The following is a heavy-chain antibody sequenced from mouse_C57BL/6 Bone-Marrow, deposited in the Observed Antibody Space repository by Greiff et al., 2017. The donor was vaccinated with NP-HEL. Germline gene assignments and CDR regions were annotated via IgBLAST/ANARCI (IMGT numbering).Heavy chain of an antibody. CDR3: ARDPITTVVAHWYFDV. D-gene: IGHD1-1*01. V-gene: IGHV1-82*01. Sequence: QVQLQQSGPEPVKPGASVKISCKASGYAFSSSWMNWVKQRPGKGLEWIGRIYPGDGDTNYNGKFKGKATLTADKSSSTAYMQLSSLTSEDSAVYFCARDPITTVVAHWYFDVWGTGTTVTVSS. J-gene: IGHJ1*03. CDR2: IYPGDGDT. CDR1: GYAFSSSW.